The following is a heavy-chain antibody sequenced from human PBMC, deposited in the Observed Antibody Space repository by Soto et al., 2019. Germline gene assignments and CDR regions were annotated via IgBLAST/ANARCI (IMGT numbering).Heavy chain of an antibody. CDR1: GFTFSSYA. CDR2: ISGSGGST. Sequence: PGGSLRLSCAASGFTFSSYAMSWVRQAPGKGLEWVSAISGSGGSTYYADSVKGRFTISRDNSKNTLYLQMNSLRAEDTAVYYCAKADGYSSSWYPLYYGMDVWGQGTTVTVSS. CDR3: AKADGYSSSWYPLYYGMDV. D-gene: IGHD6-13*01. J-gene: IGHJ6*02. V-gene: IGHV3-23*01.